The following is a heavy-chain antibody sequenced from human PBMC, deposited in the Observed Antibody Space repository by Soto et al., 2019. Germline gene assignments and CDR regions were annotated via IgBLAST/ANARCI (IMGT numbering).Heavy chain of an antibody. V-gene: IGHV3-30-3*01. D-gene: IGHD6-19*01. CDR2: ISYDGSNK. CDR1: GFTFSSYA. CDR3: AKGEDGWFDYYYYGMDV. Sequence: PGGSLRLSCAASGFTFSSYAMHWVRQAPGKGLEWVAVISYDGSNKYYADSVKGRFTISRDNSKNTLYLQMNSLRAEDTAVYYCAKGEDGWFDYYYYGMDVWGQGTTVTVSS. J-gene: IGHJ6*02.